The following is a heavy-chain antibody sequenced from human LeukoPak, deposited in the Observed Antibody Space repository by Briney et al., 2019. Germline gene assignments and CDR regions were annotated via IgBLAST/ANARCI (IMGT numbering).Heavy chain of an antibody. CDR2: IISIFGTA. D-gene: IGHD2-15*01. CDR3: AILADCSGGSCYYFDY. Sequence: SVKVSCKASGGTFSNYAINWVRQAPGQGLEWMGGIISIFGTANYAQKFQGRVTITADESTSTAYMELSSLRSEDTAVYYCAILADCSGGSCYYFDYWGQGTLVTVSS. J-gene: IGHJ4*02. CDR1: GGTFSNYA. V-gene: IGHV1-69*13.